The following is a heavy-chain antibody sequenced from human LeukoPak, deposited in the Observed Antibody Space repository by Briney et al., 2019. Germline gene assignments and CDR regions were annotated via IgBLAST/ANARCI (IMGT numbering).Heavy chain of an antibody. CDR1: GVSFSDGTYY. D-gene: IGHD1-26*01. Sequence: PSETLCLTCTVSGVSFSDGTYYWGCLRPPPGMGLEWIGTIHYRGTTHYNRSLTSRVTLSVDTSKNQFSLRLSSVTAAGTAVYYCARRTTESYDDYWGQGTLVTVST. V-gene: IGHV4-39*01. J-gene: IGHJ4*02. CDR3: ARRTTESYDDY. CDR2: IHYRGTT.